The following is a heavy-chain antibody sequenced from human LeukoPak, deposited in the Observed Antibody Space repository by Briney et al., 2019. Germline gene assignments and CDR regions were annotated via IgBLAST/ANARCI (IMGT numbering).Heavy chain of an antibody. CDR2: ISPNSGGT. D-gene: IGHD3-10*01. CDR3: AREPSGSGGYDY. J-gene: IGHJ4*02. V-gene: IGHV1-2*02. Sequence: ASVKVSCKSSGFTFSGYYMHWVRQAPGQGLEWMAWISPNSGGTNYVQKFQGRVTVTRDTSISTDYMEISGLTSDDTALYYCAREPSGSGGYDYWGQGTLVTVSS. CDR1: GFTFSGYY.